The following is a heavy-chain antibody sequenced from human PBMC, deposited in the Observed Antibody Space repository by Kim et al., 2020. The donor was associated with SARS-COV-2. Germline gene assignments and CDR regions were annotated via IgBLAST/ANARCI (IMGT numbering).Heavy chain of an antibody. D-gene: IGHD6-6*01. J-gene: IGHJ6*02. CDR3: AQAARGFYYYYGMDV. CDR1: GFTFSSYA. CDR2: ISGSGGST. V-gene: IGHV3-23*01. Sequence: GGSLRLSCAASGFTFSSYAMSWVRQAPGKGLEWVSAISGSGGSTYYADSVKGRFTISRDNSKNTLYLQMNSLRAEDTAVYYCAQAARGFYYYYGMDVWGQGTTVTVSS.